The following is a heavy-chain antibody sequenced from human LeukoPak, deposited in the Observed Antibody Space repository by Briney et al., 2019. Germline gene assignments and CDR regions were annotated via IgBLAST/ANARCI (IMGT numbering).Heavy chain of an antibody. Sequence: GASVKVSCKASGGTFSSYAISWVRQAPGQGLEWTGGIIPIFGTANYAQKFQGRVTITADESTSTAYMELSSLRSEDTAVYYCARVFYDSSGYYYYAFDIWGQGTMVTVSS. D-gene: IGHD3-22*01. CDR2: IIPIFGTA. CDR1: GGTFSSYA. J-gene: IGHJ3*02. CDR3: ARVFYDSSGYYYYAFDI. V-gene: IGHV1-69*13.